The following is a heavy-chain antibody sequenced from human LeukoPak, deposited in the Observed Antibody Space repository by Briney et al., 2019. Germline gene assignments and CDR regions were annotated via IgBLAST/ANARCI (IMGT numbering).Heavy chain of an antibody. CDR3: ARDPTTYYDILTGYYTD. D-gene: IGHD3-9*01. V-gene: IGHV3-21*01. CDR1: GFTFNSYS. Sequence: GGSLRLSCAASGFTFNSYSMDWVRQAPGKGLEWVSSISSSSSYIYYADSVKGRFTISRDNAKNSLYLQMNSLRAEDTAVYYCARDPTTYYDILTGYYTDWGQGTLVTVSS. J-gene: IGHJ4*02. CDR2: ISSSSSYI.